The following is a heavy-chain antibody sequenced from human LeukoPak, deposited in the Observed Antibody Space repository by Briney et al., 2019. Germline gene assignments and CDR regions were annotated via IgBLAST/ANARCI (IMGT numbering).Heavy chain of an antibody. Sequence: PSETLSLTCAVYGGSFSGYYWSWIRQPPGKGLEWMGEINHSGSTNYNPSLKSRVTISVDTSKNQFSLKLSSVTAADTAVYYCARGTTVTYNWFDPWGQGTLVTVSS. V-gene: IGHV4-34*01. CDR2: INHSGST. J-gene: IGHJ5*02. CDR3: ARGTTVTYNWFDP. CDR1: GGSFSGYY. D-gene: IGHD4-11*01.